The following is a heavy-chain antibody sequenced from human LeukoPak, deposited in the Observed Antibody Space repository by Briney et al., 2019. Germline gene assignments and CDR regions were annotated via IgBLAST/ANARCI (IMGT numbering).Heavy chain of an antibody. CDR2: ISYDGSNK. V-gene: IGHV3-30*04. CDR3: ARDPRQQLVLDY. CDR1: GFTFSSYA. J-gene: IGHJ4*02. Sequence: GGSLRLSCAASGFTFSSYAMHWVRQAPGKGLEGVAVISYDGSNKYYADSVKGRFTISRDNSKHTLYLQMNSLRAEDTAVYYCARDPRQQLVLDYWGQGTLVTVSS. D-gene: IGHD6-13*01.